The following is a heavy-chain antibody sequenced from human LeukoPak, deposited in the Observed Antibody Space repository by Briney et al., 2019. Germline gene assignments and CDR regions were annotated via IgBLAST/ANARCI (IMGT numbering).Heavy chain of an antibody. CDR1: GFTFTSHG. J-gene: IGHJ4*02. Sequence: GGSLRLSCVVSGFTFTSHGMNWIRQAPGKGLEWVAFIQHDGSNKYHADSVKGRFTISRDNAKNSLYLQMNSLRAEDTAVYYCARDRLATIIAARTFDYWGQGTLVTVSS. D-gene: IGHD6-6*01. CDR2: IQHDGSNK. V-gene: IGHV3-30*02. CDR3: ARDRLATIIAARTFDY.